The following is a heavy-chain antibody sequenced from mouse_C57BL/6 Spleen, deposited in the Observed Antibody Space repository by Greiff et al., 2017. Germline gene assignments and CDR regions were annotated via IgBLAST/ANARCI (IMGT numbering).Heavy chain of an antibody. CDR2: IDPSDSYT. D-gene: IGHD2-4*01. J-gene: IGHJ3*01. V-gene: IGHV1-69*01. CDR1: GYTFTSYW. CDR3: AREGVGGLRQKFAY. Sequence: QVQLKQPGAELVMPGASVKLSCKASGYTFTSYWMHWVKQRPGQGLEWIGEIDPSDSYTNYNQKFKGKSTLTVDKSSSTAYMQLSSLTSEDSAVYYCAREGVGGLRQKFAYWGQGTLVTVSA.